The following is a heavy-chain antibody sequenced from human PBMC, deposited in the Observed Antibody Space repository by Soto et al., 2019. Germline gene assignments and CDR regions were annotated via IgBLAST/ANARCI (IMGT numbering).Heavy chain of an antibody. CDR1: CGSISSYY. J-gene: IGHJ4*02. Sequence: RSLTCTVSCGSISSYYWSWIRQPPGKGLEWIGYIYYSGSTNYNPSLKSRVTISVDTSKNQFSLKLSSVTAADTAVYYCAGSSSSTLFDYWGQGTLITVYS. CDR3: AGSSSSTLFDY. V-gene: IGHV4-59*01. D-gene: IGHD6-6*01. CDR2: IYYSGST.